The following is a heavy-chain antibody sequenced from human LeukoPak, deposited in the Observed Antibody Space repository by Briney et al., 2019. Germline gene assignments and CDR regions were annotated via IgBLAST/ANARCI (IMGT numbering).Heavy chain of an antibody. CDR3: AKSFWGVEYYFDY. V-gene: IGHV3-23*01. CDR1: GFTFSSYA. Sequence: GSLRLSCAASGFTFSSYAMSWVRQAPGKGLEWVSAISGSGGSTYYADSVKGRFTISRDNSKSTLYLQMNSLRAEDTAVYYCAKSFWGVEYYFDYWGQGTLVTVSS. CDR2: ISGSGGST. D-gene: IGHD3-16*01. J-gene: IGHJ4*02.